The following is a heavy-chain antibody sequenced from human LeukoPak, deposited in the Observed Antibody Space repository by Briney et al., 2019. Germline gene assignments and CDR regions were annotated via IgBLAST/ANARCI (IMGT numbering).Heavy chain of an antibody. J-gene: IGHJ4*02. Sequence: PGGPLSLSFSAPGFPFSSYALHWARQAPGKGLEHFSAIISNEGSTYYPDSVKGGFTISRDNSKNPLCLQVSSLRAEDTAVYYCLKGQGYCSSTNCYDPWDYWGQGTLVTVSS. CDR3: LKGQGYCSSTNCYDPWDY. V-gene: IGHV3-64D*09. CDR1: GFPFSSYA. CDR2: IISNEGST. D-gene: IGHD2-2*01.